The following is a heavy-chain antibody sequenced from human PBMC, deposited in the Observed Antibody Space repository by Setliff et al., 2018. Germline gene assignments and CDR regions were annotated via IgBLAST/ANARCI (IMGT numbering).Heavy chain of an antibody. J-gene: IGHJ3*01. CDR1: AYILSSYG. CDR2: ISPYNGVT. V-gene: IGHV1-18*01. CDR3: AISTLSICSGGSCPNAFDV. D-gene: IGHD2-15*01. Sequence: ASVKVSCKASAYILSSYGISWVRQAPGEGLEWMGWISPYNGVTSYAQRFQGGVTMTTDTSTSAAYLELMSLRSDDTAVYYCAISTLSICSGGSCPNAFDVWGQGTMVTVSS.